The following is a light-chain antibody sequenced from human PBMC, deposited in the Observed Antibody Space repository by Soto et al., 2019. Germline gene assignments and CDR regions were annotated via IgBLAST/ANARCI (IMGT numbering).Light chain of an antibody. Sequence: EIVLTQSPGTLSLSPGERATLSCRASQSVSSSSLAWYQQKPGQAPRLLIYGAFTRATGIPDRFSGSGSGTDFTLTISRLEPEDFAVYYCQQHETLITFGQGTRLEIK. V-gene: IGKV3-20*01. CDR2: GAF. CDR1: QSVSSSS. CDR3: QQHETLIT. J-gene: IGKJ5*01.